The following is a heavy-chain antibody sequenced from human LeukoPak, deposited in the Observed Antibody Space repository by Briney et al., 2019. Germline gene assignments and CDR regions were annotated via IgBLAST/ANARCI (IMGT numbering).Heavy chain of an antibody. CDR1: GFTVRSSH. Sequence: GGSLRLSCAATGFTVRSSHMSWIRQAPGKGLEWVSLIYSNGNIHYADSVKGRFTISRDISKNSLYLQMNSLRVDDTAVYFCAKRGEGIGTSYDVPYAGEDSWAQGTLVTVSS. CDR2: IYSNGNI. V-gene: IGHV3-53*01. D-gene: IGHD3-16*01. J-gene: IGHJ4*02. CDR3: AKRGEGIGTSYDVPYAGEDS.